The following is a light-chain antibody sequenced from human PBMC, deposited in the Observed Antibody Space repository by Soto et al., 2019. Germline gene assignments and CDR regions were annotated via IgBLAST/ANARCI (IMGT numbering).Light chain of an antibody. CDR2: TAS. CDR3: QQYNTYRT. V-gene: IGKV1-5*03. J-gene: IGKJ1*01. Sequence: IQMPQSPSTLSASVGDRVTITCRASQSVSSWLAWYQQKPGKAPTLLIHTASTLQSGVPSRFSGSGSGTDFTLIISSLQPDDFATYFCQQYNTYRTFGQGTKVDIK. CDR1: QSVSSW.